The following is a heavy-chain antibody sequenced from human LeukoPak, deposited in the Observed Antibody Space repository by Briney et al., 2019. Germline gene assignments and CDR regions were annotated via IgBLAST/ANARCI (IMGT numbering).Heavy chain of an antibody. CDR2: IIPILGIA. J-gene: IGHJ4*02. CDR1: GGTFSSYA. CDR3: QGGEKDSSGYPDDY. D-gene: IGHD3-22*01. V-gene: IGHV1-69*04. Sequence: ASVKVSCKASGGTFSSYAISWVRQAPGQGLEWMGRIIPILGIANYAQKFQGRVTITADKSTSTAYMELSSLRSEDTAVYYCQGGEKDSSGYPDDYWGQGTLVTVSS.